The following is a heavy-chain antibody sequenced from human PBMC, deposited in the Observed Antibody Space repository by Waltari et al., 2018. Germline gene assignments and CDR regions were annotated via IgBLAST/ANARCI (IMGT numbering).Heavy chain of an antibody. CDR3: ARERGNWNYVPATFDY. Sequence: EVQLVQSGAEVKKPGESLKISCKGSGYSFTRYWICWVPQMPGKGLEWMGIIYPGDSDTRYSPSFQGQVTISADKSISTAYLQWSSLKASDTAMYYCARERGNWNYVPATFDYWGQGTLVTVSS. J-gene: IGHJ4*02. CDR1: GYSFTRYW. D-gene: IGHD1-7*01. V-gene: IGHV5-51*03. CDR2: IYPGDSDT.